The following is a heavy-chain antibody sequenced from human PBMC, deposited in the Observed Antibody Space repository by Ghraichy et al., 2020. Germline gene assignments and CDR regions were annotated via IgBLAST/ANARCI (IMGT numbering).Heavy chain of an antibody. Sequence: GGSLRLSCAASGFTFSSYAMNWVRQAPGKGLEWVAIISYDGSKKNYADSVKGRITISRDNSKNTLYLQMNSLRAEDTAVYYCARAGYYDYVWGSFTYDYWGQGNLVTVSS. J-gene: IGHJ4*02. CDR2: ISYDGSKK. D-gene: IGHD3-16*01. V-gene: IGHV3-30*04. CDR3: ARAGYYDYVWGSFTYDY. CDR1: GFTFSSYA.